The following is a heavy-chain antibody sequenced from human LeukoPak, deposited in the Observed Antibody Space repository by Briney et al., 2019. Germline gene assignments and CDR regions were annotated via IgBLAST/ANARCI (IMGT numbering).Heavy chain of an antibody. D-gene: IGHD2-2*01. CDR3: ARDSSTYAGPPDY. CDR1: GFTFSSYG. Sequence: GGSLRLSCAASGFTFSSYGMHWVRQAPGKGLEWVALIWYDGSNKYYADSVKGRLTISRDNSKNTLYLQMNSLRAEDTAVYYCARDSSTYAGPPDYWGQGTLVTVSS. J-gene: IGHJ4*02. V-gene: IGHV3-33*01. CDR2: IWYDGSNK.